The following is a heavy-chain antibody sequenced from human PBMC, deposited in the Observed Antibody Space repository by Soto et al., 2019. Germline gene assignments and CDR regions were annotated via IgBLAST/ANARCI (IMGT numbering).Heavy chain of an antibody. J-gene: IGHJ4*02. Sequence: GGSLRLSCAASGFTFSSYAMSWVRQAPGKGLEWVSVIYSGGSTYYADSVKGRFTISRDNSKNTLYLQMNSLRAEDTAVYYCARGFSYGPPSADYWGQGTLVTVSS. V-gene: IGHV3-53*01. CDR1: GFTFSSYA. D-gene: IGHD5-18*01. CDR2: IYSGGST. CDR3: ARGFSYGPPSADY.